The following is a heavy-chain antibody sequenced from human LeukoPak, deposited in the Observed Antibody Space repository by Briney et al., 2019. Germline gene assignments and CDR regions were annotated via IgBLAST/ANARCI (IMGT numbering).Heavy chain of an antibody. CDR3: AKVGPPDYDSSGYTTGSDY. Sequence: GGSLRLSCAGSGFTFSNYYMSWIRQAPGKGLEWVSFISSSSSYTYYADSVKGRFTISRDNSKNSLYLQMNSLRTEDTALYYCAKVGPPDYDSSGYTTGSDYWGQGTLVTVSS. CDR1: GFTFSNYY. J-gene: IGHJ4*02. D-gene: IGHD3-22*01. CDR2: ISSSSSYT. V-gene: IGHV3-11*05.